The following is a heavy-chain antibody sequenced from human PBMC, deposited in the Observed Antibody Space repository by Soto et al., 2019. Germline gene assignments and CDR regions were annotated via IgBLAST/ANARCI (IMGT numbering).Heavy chain of an antibody. V-gene: IGHV2-26*03. D-gene: IGHD3-10*01. Sequence: QVTLKESGPVLVRPTETLTLTCTISGFSFNNPKLGVSWIRQPPGKALEWLAHIFPSDDTGYRPSLAHRLRISECASKSQVVLTMTDMYPQDTATYSCARLTMVRGLLSGTSYARDVWGQGITVTV. J-gene: IGHJ6*02. CDR1: GFSFNNPKLG. CDR2: IFPSDDT. CDR3: ARLTMVRGLLSGTSYARDV.